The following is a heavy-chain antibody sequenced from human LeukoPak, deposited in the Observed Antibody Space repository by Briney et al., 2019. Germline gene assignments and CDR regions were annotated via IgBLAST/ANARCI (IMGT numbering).Heavy chain of an antibody. CDR2: ISCDGSNK. V-gene: IGHV3-30*03. J-gene: IGHJ4*02. CDR1: GFTFSSYG. D-gene: IGHD6-13*01. Sequence: GGSLRLSCAASGFTFSSYGMHWVRQAPGKGLEWVAVISCDGSNKYYADSVKGRFTISRDNSKNTLYLQMNSLRAEDTAVYYCARRPYSSSLIDYWGQGTLVTVSS. CDR3: ARRPYSSSLIDY.